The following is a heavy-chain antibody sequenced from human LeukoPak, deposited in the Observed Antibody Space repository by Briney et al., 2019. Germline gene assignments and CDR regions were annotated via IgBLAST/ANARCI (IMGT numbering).Heavy chain of an antibody. Sequence: PSETLSLTCTVSGGSISSYYWSWIRQPAGKELEWIGLIYTSGSTNYNPSLKSRVTMSVDTSKNQFSLKLSSVTAADTAVYYCARDPGYSYGGDAFDIWGQGTMVTVSS. D-gene: IGHD5-18*01. J-gene: IGHJ3*02. CDR2: IYTSGST. CDR3: ARDPGYSYGGDAFDI. V-gene: IGHV4-4*07. CDR1: GGSISSYY.